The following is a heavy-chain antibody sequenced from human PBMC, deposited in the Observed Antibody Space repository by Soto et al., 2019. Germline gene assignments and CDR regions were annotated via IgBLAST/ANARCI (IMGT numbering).Heavy chain of an antibody. J-gene: IGHJ4*02. CDR3: ARGMTTVTTYDY. CDR2: IYHSGST. V-gene: IGHV4-30-2*01. Sequence: SETLSLTCAVSGGSISSGGYSWSWIRQPPGKGLEWIGYIYHSGSTYYNPSLKSRVTISVDRSKNQFSLNLSSVTAADTAVYYCARGMTTVTTYDYWGQGTLVTAPQ. D-gene: IGHD4-4*01. CDR1: GGSISSGGYS.